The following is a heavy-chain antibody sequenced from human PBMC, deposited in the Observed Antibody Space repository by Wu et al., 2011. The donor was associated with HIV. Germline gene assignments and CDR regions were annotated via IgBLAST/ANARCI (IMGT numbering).Heavy chain of an antibody. CDR2: IIPIFGTA. J-gene: IGHJ5*02. CDR3: ARGGSGSIYHLDP. CDR1: GGTFDYYA. V-gene: IGHV1-69*06. D-gene: IGHD1-26*01. Sequence: QVQLVQSGAEVKKPGSSVKVSCKASGGTFDYYAINWVRQAPGQGLEWMGRIIPIFGTANYAQKFQGRVTITADKSTSTAYMELSSLRSEDTAIYYCARGGSGSIYHLDPWGQGTLVTVSS.